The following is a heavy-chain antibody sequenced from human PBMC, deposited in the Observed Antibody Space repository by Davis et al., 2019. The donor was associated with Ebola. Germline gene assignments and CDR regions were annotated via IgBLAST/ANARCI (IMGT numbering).Heavy chain of an antibody. D-gene: IGHD1-26*01. CDR2: IRSDAWTK. V-gene: IGHV3-30*02. CDR3: VKDTSNIWFDI. Sequence: GGSLRLSCAASGFKFSDYGMHWVRQAPGKGLEWVAFIRSDAWTKNYAESVRGRFTISRDNSKNTLYLQMNGLRVEDTAVYFCVKDTSNIWFDIWGQGTMITVSS. CDR1: GFKFSDYG. J-gene: IGHJ3*02.